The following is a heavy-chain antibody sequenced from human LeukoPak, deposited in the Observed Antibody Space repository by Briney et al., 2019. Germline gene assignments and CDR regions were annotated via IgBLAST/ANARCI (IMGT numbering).Heavy chain of an antibody. D-gene: IGHD3-10*01. V-gene: IGHV1-2*02. CDR1: GYTFTGYY. CDR2: INPNSGGT. Sequence: GASVKVSCKASGYTFTGYYMHWVRQAPGQELEWMGWINPNSGGTNYAQKFQGRVTMTRDTSISTAYMELSRLRSDDTAVYYCASLAGSYYYGSGSRWYDAFDIWGQGTMVTVSS. CDR3: ASLAGSYYYGSGSRWYDAFDI. J-gene: IGHJ3*02.